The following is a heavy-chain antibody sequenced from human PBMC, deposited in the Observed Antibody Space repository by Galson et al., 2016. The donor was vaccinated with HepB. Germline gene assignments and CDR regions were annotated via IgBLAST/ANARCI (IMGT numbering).Heavy chain of an antibody. J-gene: IGHJ5*02. CDR1: GFTFSNFG. D-gene: IGHD6-19*01. Sequence: SLRLSCAASGFTFSNFGMHWVRQAPGKGLEWVGVIWYDGSHDSYAAAVKGRFRISRDNSRNTLSLQMFRLRVEDTALYYCVRDPANYLDISGKSTSSRSCFDLWGQGTLVAVSS. CDR2: IWYDGSHD. V-gene: IGHV3-33*01. CDR3: VRDPANYLDISGKSTSSRSCFDL.